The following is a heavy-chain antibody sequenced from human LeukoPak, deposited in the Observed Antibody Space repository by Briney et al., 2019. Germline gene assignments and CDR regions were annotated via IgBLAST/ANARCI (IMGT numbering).Heavy chain of an antibody. V-gene: IGHV3-30*04. J-gene: IGHJ4*02. CDR2: ISYDGSNK. CDR3: ARGYCGGDCLDY. D-gene: IGHD2-21*01. Sequence: GGSLRLSCAASEFTFSSYAMHWVRQAPGKGLEWVAVISYDGSNKYSADSVKGRFTISRDNSKNTLYLQMNSLRAEDTAVYYCARGYCGGDCLDYWGQGTLVTVSS. CDR1: EFTFSSYA.